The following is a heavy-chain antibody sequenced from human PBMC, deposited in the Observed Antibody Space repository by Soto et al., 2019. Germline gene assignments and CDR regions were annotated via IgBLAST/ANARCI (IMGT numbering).Heavy chain of an antibody. J-gene: IGHJ6*02. CDR1: GYNFNNYW. Sequence: GESLKISCKGSGYNFNNYWINWVRQMPGKGLEWMGRIDPYDSYTNYSPSFQGHVTFSVDTSSPTAYLQWSSLKASDTAMYYCARPPLPGLGKYAMDAWGQGITVTVSS. CDR2: IDPYDSYT. D-gene: IGHD3-10*01. CDR3: ARPPLPGLGKYAMDA. V-gene: IGHV5-10-1*01.